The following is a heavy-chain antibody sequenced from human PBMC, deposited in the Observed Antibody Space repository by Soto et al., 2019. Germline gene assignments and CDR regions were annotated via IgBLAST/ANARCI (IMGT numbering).Heavy chain of an antibody. V-gene: IGHV4-59*01. CDR2: VYYTGTT. J-gene: IGHJ5*01. CDR3: ARDFAGRGPFDP. D-gene: IGHD1-26*01. CDR1: NFSITSYN. Sequence: PSETLSLTCTVSNFSITSYNWNWIRQPPGKGLEWIGFVYYTGTTKYKPSLKSRVTISVDRSKNEFSLKLTSVTTADTALYFCARDFAGRGPFDPWGQGTLVTVSS.